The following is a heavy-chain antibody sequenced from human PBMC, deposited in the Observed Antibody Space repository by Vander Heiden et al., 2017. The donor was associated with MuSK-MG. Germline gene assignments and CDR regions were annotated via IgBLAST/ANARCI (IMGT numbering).Heavy chain of an antibody. D-gene: IGHD1-26*01. CDR1: GSGSIFSDSA. CDR2: IRSKAKNYAT. CDR3: TRVGASDDN. Sequence: EVQLVESGGGLVQPGGSRKLPCAASGSGSIFSDSAMHWVRQASGKGLEWVGRIRSKAKNYATEYAASVKGRFTISRDDSKNRVYLQMNSLKTEDTAVYYCTRVGASDDNWGQGTLVTVSS. V-gene: IGHV3-73*01. J-gene: IGHJ4*02.